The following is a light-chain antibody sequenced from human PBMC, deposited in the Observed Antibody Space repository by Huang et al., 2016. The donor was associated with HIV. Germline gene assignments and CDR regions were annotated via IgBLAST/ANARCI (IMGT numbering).Light chain of an antibody. CDR2: AAS. CDR3: QQLNSYPLT. Sequence: IQLTQSPSSLSASVGDRVTITCRASQGISSYLAWYQQKPGKAPKLLIYAASTLQSGVPVRVSGSGSGTDFTLTISSLQPEDFATYYCQQLNSYPLTFGGGTKVEIK. CDR1: QGISSY. V-gene: IGKV1-9*01. J-gene: IGKJ4*01.